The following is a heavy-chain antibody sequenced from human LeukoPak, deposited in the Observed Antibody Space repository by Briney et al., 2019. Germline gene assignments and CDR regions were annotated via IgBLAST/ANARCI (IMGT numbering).Heavy chain of an antibody. Sequence: WASVKVSCKASGGTFSSYAISWVRQAPGQGLEWMGGIIPIFGTANYAQKFQGRVTITADKSTSTAYMELSSLRSEDTAVYYCARVVWNYYYMDVWGKGTTVTVSS. CDR1: GGTFSSYA. D-gene: IGHD3-16*01. CDR2: IIPIFGTA. V-gene: IGHV1-69*06. CDR3: ARVVWNYYYMDV. J-gene: IGHJ6*03.